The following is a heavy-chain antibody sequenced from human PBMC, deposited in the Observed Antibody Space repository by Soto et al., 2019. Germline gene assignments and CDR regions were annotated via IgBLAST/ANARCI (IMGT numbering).Heavy chain of an antibody. J-gene: IGHJ6*02. Sequence: SETLSLTCTVSGGSISSGDYYWSWIRQVPGKGLEWIGYIYYSGSTNYNPSLKSRVTISVDTSKNQFSLKLSSVTAADTAVYYCARNYYYGMDVWGQGTTVTVSS. CDR3: ARNYYYGMDV. CDR2: IYYSGST. V-gene: IGHV4-30-4*08. CDR1: GGSISSGDYY.